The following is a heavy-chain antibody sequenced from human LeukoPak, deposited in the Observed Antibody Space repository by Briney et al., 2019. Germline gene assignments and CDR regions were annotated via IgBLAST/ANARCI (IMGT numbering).Heavy chain of an antibody. V-gene: IGHV4-59*12. CDR3: ARASYDILTGYLETYYFDY. CDR1: GGSISSYY. CDR2: SYHSGST. Sequence: SETLSLTCTVSGGSISSYYWSWIRQPPGKGLEWIGYSYHSGSTYYNPSLKSRVTISVDRSKNQFSLKLSSVTAADTAVYYCARASYDILTGYLETYYFDYWGQGNLVTVSS. J-gene: IGHJ4*02. D-gene: IGHD3-9*01.